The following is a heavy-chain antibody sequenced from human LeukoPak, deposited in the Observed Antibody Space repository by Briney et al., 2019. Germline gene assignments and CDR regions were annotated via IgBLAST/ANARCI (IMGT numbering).Heavy chain of an antibody. Sequence: PSETLSLTCAVSGGSISSSNWWSWVRQPPGKGLEWIGEIYHSGSTNYNPSLKSRVTISVDKSKNQFSLKLSSVTAADTAVYYCARGDSSGYYYIGFDYWGQGTLVTVSS. CDR2: IYHSGST. CDR1: GGSISSSNW. J-gene: IGHJ4*02. V-gene: IGHV4-4*02. D-gene: IGHD3-22*01. CDR3: ARGDSSGYYYIGFDY.